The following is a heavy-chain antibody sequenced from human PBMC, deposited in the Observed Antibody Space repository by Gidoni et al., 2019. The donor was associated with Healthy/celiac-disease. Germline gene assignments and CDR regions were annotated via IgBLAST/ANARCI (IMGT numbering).Heavy chain of an antibody. CDR3: ARLRVGATEGFDY. D-gene: IGHD1-26*01. CDR2: IYYSGST. V-gene: IGHV4-39*01. Sequence: QLQLPESGPGLVKPSETLSLTCTVSGGSISSSSYYWGWIRQPPGKGLEWMGSIYYSGSTYYNPALKSRVTISVDTSKNQFSLKLSSVTAADTAVYYCARLRVGATEGFDYWGQGTLVTVSS. CDR1: GGSISSSSYY. J-gene: IGHJ4*02.